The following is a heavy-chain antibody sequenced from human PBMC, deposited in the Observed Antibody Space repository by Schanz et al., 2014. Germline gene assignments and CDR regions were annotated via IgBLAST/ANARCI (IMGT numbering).Heavy chain of an antibody. J-gene: IGHJ4*02. D-gene: IGHD3-3*01. CDR3: ARGFDFWDR. Sequence: QVQLVQSGAEVKKPGASVRVSCKVSGYAFTTYGISWVRQAPGQGPEFMGWISTCRNEDTNSAQRVQGRRTMTTEASTSTAYMELRSLRSDDTTVYYCARGFDFWDRWGQGTLVIVSS. V-gene: IGHV1-18*01. CDR2: ISTCRNEDT. CDR1: GYAFTTYG.